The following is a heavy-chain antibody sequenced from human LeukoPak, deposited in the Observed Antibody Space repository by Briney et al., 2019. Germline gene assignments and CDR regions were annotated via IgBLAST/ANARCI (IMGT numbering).Heavy chain of an antibody. CDR2: ISAYDGNT. CDR1: GYTFSVYY. D-gene: IGHD5-18*01. Sequence: ASVTVSCKASGYTFSVYYMHWVRQAPGQGLEWMGWISAYDGNTNSAQKLQGRVTMTTDTSTSTAYMELRSLRSDDTAVYYCARAVRGYSYAYLPYWGQGTLVTVSS. J-gene: IGHJ4*02. CDR3: ARAVRGYSYAYLPY. V-gene: IGHV1-18*04.